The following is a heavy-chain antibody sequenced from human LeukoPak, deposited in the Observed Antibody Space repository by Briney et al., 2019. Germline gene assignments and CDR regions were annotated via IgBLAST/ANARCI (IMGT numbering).Heavy chain of an antibody. CDR1: GYTFTSYG. J-gene: IGHJ4*02. CDR3: ARVLLWFGELLQLDY. Sequence: ASVKVSCKASGYTFTSYGISWVRQAPGQGLEWMGWISAYNGNTNYAQKLQGRVTMTTDTSTSTAYMELRSLRSDDTAVYYCARVLLWFGELLQLDYWGQGTLVTVSS. CDR2: ISAYNGNT. D-gene: IGHD3-10*01. V-gene: IGHV1-18*01.